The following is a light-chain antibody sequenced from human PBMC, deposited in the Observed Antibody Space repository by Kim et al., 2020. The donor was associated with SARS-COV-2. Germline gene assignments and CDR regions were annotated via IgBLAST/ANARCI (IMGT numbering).Light chain of an antibody. J-gene: IGKJ2*01. CDR1: ETIRSDY. CDR3: QQYDPSFPYT. V-gene: IGKV3-20*01. CDR2: GAS. Sequence: EIVLTQSPGTLSLSPGERATLSCRTSETIRSDYVAWYRHKPGQAPRLLIYGASTRATGNPERFSGSGSGTDFTLTISRLEPEDFAVYYCQQYDPSFPYTFGQGTKLEIK.